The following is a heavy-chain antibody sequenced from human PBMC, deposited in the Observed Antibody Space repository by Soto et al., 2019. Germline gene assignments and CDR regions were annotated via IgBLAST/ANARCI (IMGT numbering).Heavy chain of an antibody. CDR2: IYYSGST. V-gene: IGHV4-39*01. CDR1: GGSISSSSYY. J-gene: IGHJ6*02. CDR3: ARHGATGTTARCYYYYSGIDV. D-gene: IGHD1-7*01. Sequence: LSLTCTVSGGSISSSSYYWGWIRQPPGKGLEWIGSIYYSGSTYYNPSLKSRVTISVDTSKNQFSLKLSSVTAADTAVYYCARHGATGTTARCYYYYSGIDVWGQGTTVTVYS.